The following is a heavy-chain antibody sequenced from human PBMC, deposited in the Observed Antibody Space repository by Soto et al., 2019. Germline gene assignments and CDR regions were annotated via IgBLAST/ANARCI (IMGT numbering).Heavy chain of an antibody. Sequence: EVQLLESGGGLVQPGGSLRLSCAASGFTFSSYAMSWVRQPPGQGLQWVSTIAGNDAGADFAESVRGRFTISRDNSKNTLYLQMDSLRGEDTALYYCAKDSISSSTWHLYHFDHWGQGTLVTVSS. CDR1: GFTFSSYA. CDR2: IAGNDAGA. J-gene: IGHJ4*02. D-gene: IGHD2-2*01. CDR3: AKDSISSSTWHLYHFDH. V-gene: IGHV3-23*01.